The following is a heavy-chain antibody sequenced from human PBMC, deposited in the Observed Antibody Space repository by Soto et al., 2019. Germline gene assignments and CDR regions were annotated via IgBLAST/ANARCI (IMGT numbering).Heavy chain of an antibody. CDR2: ITSSGDNS. CDR3: ANDRPNYYGSGGAYYKVGGDS. J-gene: IGHJ5*01. CDR1: GFTFSTYS. V-gene: IGHV3-23*01. D-gene: IGHD3-10*01. Sequence: EVQLLESGGDLVQPGGSLRLSGAASGFTFSTYSMSWVRQAPAKGLEWVSSITSSGDNSYSAGSVKGRFTISRDNSKNTLYRQMNSLEADDTALYYCANDRPNYYGSGGAYYKVGGDSCGQGTLVTVSS.